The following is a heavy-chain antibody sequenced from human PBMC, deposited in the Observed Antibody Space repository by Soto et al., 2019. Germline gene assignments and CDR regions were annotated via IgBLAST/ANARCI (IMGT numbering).Heavy chain of an antibody. Sequence: PSETLSLTCAVSGYSISSSNWWGWIRQPPGKGLEWIGYIYYSGTTYYNPSLKSRVTMSVDTSKNQFSLKLTSVTAVDTAVYYCERGPFYGSGSYYWGQGTLVTVSS. V-gene: IGHV4-28*03. D-gene: IGHD3-10*01. CDR3: ERGPFYGSGSYY. J-gene: IGHJ4*02. CDR1: GYSISSSNW. CDR2: IYYSGTT.